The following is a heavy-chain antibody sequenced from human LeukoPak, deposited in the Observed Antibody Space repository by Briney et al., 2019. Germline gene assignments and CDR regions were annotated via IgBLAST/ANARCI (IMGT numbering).Heavy chain of an antibody. J-gene: IGHJ4*02. D-gene: IGHD1-26*01. V-gene: IGHV1-3*01. Sequence: ASVKASCKASGYTFTSYGISWVRQAPGQRLEWMGWISAGNGNTKYSQNFQGRVTFISNTSATTAFMELSSLRSEDAAVYYCARDSGSGNNDYWGQGTLVTVSS. CDR1: GYTFTSYG. CDR2: ISAGNGNT. CDR3: ARDSGSGNNDY.